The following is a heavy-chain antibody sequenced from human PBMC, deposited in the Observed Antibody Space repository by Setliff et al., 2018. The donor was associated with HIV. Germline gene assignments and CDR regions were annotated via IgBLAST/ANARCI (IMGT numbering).Heavy chain of an antibody. CDR1: GGSISSYS. Sequence: PSETLSLTCTVSGGSISSYSWSWIRQPPGKGLEWIGYIYTSGSTNYNPSLKSRVTISVDTSENQFSLKLTSVTAADTAMYFCVPQGPGPGSGWWRNWFDPWGQGTLVTVSS. CDR2: IYTSGST. CDR3: VPQGPGPGSGWWRNWFDP. J-gene: IGHJ5*02. D-gene: IGHD6-19*01. V-gene: IGHV4-4*08.